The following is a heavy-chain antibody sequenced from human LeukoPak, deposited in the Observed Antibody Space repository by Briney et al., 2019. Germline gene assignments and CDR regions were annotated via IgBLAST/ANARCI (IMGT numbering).Heavy chain of an antibody. CDR2: IIPILGIA. D-gene: IGHD3-3*01. J-gene: IGHJ6*02. Sequence: SVKVSCKASGGTFSSYAISWVRQAPGQGLEWMGRIIPILGIANYAQKFQGRVTITADKSTSTAYMELRSLISEDTAVYYCAAESSVPIFGVARGNGMDVWGQGTTVTVSS. CDR1: GGTFSSYA. V-gene: IGHV1-69*04. CDR3: AAESSVPIFGVARGNGMDV.